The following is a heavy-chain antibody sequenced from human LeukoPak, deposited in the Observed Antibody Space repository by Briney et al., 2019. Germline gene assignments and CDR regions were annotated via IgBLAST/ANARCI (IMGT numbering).Heavy chain of an antibody. Sequence: SETLSLTCAVYGGSFSGYCWSWVRQAPGKGLEWIGEINQSGSTKYNPSLKSRVTISLDTSKNQFSVRLTSVTAADTAVYYCARYPEREKWLSTWGQGTLVTVSS. J-gene: IGHJ5*02. CDR3: ARYPEREKWLST. D-gene: IGHD5-12*01. CDR2: INQSGST. CDR1: GGSFSGYC. V-gene: IGHV4-34*01.